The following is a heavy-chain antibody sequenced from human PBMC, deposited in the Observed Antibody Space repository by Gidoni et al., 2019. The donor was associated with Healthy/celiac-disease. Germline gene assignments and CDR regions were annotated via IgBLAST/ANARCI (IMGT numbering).Heavy chain of an antibody. CDR3: AKGVRGVNTANY. Sequence: EVQLLESGGGWVQPGGSLRLSCAASGFTFSSYAMSWVRQAPGKGLEWVSAISGSGGSTYYADSVKGRFTISRDNSKNTLYLQMNSLRAEDTAVYYCAKGVRGVNTANYWGQGTLVTVSS. CDR1: GFTFSSYA. CDR2: ISGSGGST. D-gene: IGHD5-18*01. V-gene: IGHV3-23*01. J-gene: IGHJ4*02.